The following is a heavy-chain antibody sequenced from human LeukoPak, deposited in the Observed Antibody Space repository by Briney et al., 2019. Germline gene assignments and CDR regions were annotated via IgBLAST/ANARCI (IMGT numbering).Heavy chain of an antibody. D-gene: IGHD1-26*01. V-gene: IGHV3-33*01. CDR1: GFTFSSYG. CDR3: ARDLSISSGSYYFSVPQYYFDY. CDR2: IWYDGSNK. J-gene: IGHJ4*02. Sequence: GGSLRLSCAASGFTFSSYGMHWVRQAPGKGLERVAVIWYDGSNKYYADSVKGRFTISRDNSKNTLYLQMNSLRAEDTAVYYCARDLSISSGSYYFSVPQYYFDYWGQGTLVTVSS.